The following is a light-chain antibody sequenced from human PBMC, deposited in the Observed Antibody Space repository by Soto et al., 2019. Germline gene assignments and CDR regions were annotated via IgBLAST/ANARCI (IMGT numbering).Light chain of an antibody. CDR1: QGFSSY. CDR3: QQYYSYPLT. CDR2: AAS. J-gene: IGKJ3*01. Sequence: AIRMTQSPSSFSASTGDRVTITCRASQGFSSYLAWYQQKPGKAPQLLIYAASPLQSGVPSRFSGSGSGTDFTLTISCLQSEDFATYYCQQYYSYPLTFGPGTKVYIK. V-gene: IGKV1-8*01.